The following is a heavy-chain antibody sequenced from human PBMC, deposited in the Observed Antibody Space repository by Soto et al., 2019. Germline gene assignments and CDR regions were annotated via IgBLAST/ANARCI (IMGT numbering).Heavy chain of an antibody. Sequence: QVQLVQSGAEVKKPGSSVKVSCKASGGTFSSYTISWVRQAPGQGLEWMGRIIPILGIANYAQKFEGRVTITADKSTSTAYMELSILRSEDTAVYYCARDRTYCGGDCYPYFDYCGKGTLFTVSS. V-gene: IGHV1-69*08. D-gene: IGHD2-21*02. CDR3: ARDRTYCGGDCYPYFDY. J-gene: IGHJ4*02. CDR2: IIPILGIA. CDR1: GGTFSSYT.